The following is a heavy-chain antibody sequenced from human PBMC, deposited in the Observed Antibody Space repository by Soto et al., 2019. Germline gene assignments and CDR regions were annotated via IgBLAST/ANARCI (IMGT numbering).Heavy chain of an antibody. J-gene: IGHJ3*02. V-gene: IGHV4-30-2*01. CDR1: GGSISSGGCS. CDR2: NYHSGST. D-gene: IGHD3-22*01. Sequence: QLQLQESGSGLVKPSQTLSLTCAVSGGSISSGGCSWSWIRQPPGKGLECIGYNYHSGSTYYNPSLKSRVTISLDRSKNQFSLKLSSVTAADTAVYYCASRLSGGHDSSANDAFDIWGQGTMVTVSS. CDR3: ASRLSGGHDSSANDAFDI.